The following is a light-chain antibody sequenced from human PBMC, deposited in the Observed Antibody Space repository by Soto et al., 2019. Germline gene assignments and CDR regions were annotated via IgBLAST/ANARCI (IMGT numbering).Light chain of an antibody. CDR2: WAS. CDR3: QQYYSTPRT. Sequence: DIVMTQSPDSLAVSLGERATINCKSSQSVLYSSNNKNYLAWYQQKPGQPPKLLIYWASTRESGVPDRFSGSGSGSDFNLTISSLQAEDVAVYYCQQYYSTPRTLGQGTKVEIK. CDR1: QSVLYSSNNKNY. J-gene: IGKJ1*01. V-gene: IGKV4-1*01.